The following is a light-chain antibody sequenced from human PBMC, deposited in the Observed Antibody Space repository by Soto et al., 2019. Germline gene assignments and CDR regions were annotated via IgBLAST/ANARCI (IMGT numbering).Light chain of an antibody. V-gene: IGLV1-40*01. CDR2: GNT. CDR1: TSNIGAGYE. CDR3: QSYDSSLSASYV. Sequence: QSVLTQPPSVSGAPGQRVTISCTGSTSNIGAGYEVHWYQHLPGKAPKLLIYGNTNRPSGVPDRFSGSRSGTSASLAITGLPAEDEADHSCQSYDSSLSASYVFGGGTKVTV. J-gene: IGLJ1*01.